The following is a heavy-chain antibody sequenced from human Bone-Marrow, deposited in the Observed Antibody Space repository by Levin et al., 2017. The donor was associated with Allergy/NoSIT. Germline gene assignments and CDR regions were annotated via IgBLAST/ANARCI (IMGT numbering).Heavy chain of an antibody. CDR2: IVPILGRT. CDR3: ARNPRTGEYGDYVLDT. J-gene: IGHJ5*02. Sequence: SVKVSCKASGGTFSSYTLFWVRQAPGQGLEYMGRIVPILGRTTYSQKFLGRLTMTADRSTSTAYMELGGLTSEDTAIYFCARNPRTGEYGDYVLDTWGQGSLVSVSS. D-gene: IGHD4-17*01. CDR1: GGTFSSYT. V-gene: IGHV1-69*02.